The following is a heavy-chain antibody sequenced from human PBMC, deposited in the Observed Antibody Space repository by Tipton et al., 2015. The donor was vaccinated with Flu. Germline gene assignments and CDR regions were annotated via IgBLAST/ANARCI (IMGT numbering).Heavy chain of an antibody. Sequence: QLVQSGAEVKKPGASVKVSCKAPGNTFKTYALHWVRQAPGQRLEWMGWINGDNGNTKYSENFQDRVTITSDTSASTAYMELSSLTSEDTAVYYCARSRLPYIQHYGMDVWGQGTTVTVTS. V-gene: IGHV1-3*01. D-gene: IGHD2-2*01. CDR2: INGDNGNT. CDR1: GNTFKTYA. J-gene: IGHJ6*02. CDR3: ARSRLPYIQHYGMDV.